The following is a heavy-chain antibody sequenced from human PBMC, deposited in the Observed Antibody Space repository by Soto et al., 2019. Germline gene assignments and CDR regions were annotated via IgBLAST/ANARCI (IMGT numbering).Heavy chain of an antibody. CDR3: AGGLWFGEL. Sequence: PSETLSLTCTVSGGSISSYYWSWIRQPPGKGLEWIGYINHSGSTNYNPSLKSRVTISVDTSKNQFSLKLSSVTAADTAVYYCAGGLWFGELWSQGTLVTVSS. J-gene: IGHJ4*02. D-gene: IGHD3-10*01. V-gene: IGHV4-59*12. CDR2: INHSGST. CDR1: GGSISSYY.